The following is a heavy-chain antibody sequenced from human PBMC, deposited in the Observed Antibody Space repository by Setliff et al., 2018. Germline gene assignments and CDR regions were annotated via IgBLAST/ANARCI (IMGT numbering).Heavy chain of an antibody. V-gene: IGHV1-18*01. CDR3: ATDHYNRFDV. CDR2: ISPANGNT. Sequence: GASVKVSCKASGYNFISYGISLVRQAPGQGLEWMGWISPANGNTNYIQRFQDRVTMTIDTSTSTIYMELRSLRSDDTAVYYCATDHYNRFDVWGQGTMVTVSS. D-gene: IGHD4-4*01. CDR1: GYNFISYG. J-gene: IGHJ3*01.